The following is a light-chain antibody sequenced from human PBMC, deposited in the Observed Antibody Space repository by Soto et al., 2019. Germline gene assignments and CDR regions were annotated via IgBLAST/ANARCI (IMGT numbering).Light chain of an antibody. CDR2: GAS. J-gene: IGKJ4*01. CDR1: QSVSSSF. V-gene: IGKV3-20*01. CDR3: QQYGSSPLT. Sequence: EIVLTQSPGTLSLSPGERATLSYRASQSVSSSFLAWYQQKPGQAPRLLIYGASSRATGIPDRFSGSGSGTDFTLTISRLEPEDVAVYYCQQYGSSPLTFGRGTKVEIK.